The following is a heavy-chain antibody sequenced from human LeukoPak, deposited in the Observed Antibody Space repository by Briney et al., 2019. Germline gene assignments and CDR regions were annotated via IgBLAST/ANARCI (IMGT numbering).Heavy chain of an antibody. CDR1: GGSFSGYY. D-gene: IGHD3-22*01. CDR2: INHSGST. J-gene: IGHJ4*02. Sequence: SETLSLTCAVYGGSFSGYYWSWIRQPPGKGLEWIGEINHSGSTNYNPSLKSRVTISADTSKNQFSLKLSSVTAADTAVYYCARDHPLMINYYDSSGYSHAGFDYWGQGTLVTVSS. V-gene: IGHV4-34*01. CDR3: ARDHPLMINYYDSSGYSHAGFDY.